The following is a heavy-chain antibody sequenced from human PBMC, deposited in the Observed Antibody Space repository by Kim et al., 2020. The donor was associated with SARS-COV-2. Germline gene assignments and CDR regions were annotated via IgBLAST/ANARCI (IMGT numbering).Heavy chain of an antibody. V-gene: IGHV4-34*01. CDR2: INHSGST. D-gene: IGHD3-3*01. J-gene: IGHJ1*01. CDR1: GGSFSGYY. Sequence: SETLSLTCAVYGGSFSGYYWSWIRQPPGKGLEWIGEINHSGSTNYNPSLKSRVTISVDTSKNQFSLKLSSVTAADTAVYYCARGPYGITIFGVVIETEYFQHWGQGTLVTVSS. CDR3: ARGPYGITIFGVVIETEYFQH.